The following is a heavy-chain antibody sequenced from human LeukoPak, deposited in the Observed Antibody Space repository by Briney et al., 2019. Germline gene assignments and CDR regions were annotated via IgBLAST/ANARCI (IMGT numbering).Heavy chain of an antibody. CDR1: GGSISSFY. D-gene: IGHD1-26*01. J-gene: IGHJ6*03. Sequence: SETLSLTCTVSGGSISSFYWNWIRQPPGKGLEWVGFIYYSGSTNYNPSLKSRVTISVDTSKNQFSLKLSSVTAADTAVYLCARGGADKYFYYYMDVWGKGTTVSVSS. V-gene: IGHV4-59*01. CDR2: IYYSGST. CDR3: ARGGADKYFYYYMDV.